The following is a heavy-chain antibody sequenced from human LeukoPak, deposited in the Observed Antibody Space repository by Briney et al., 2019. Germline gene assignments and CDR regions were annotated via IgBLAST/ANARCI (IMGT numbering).Heavy chain of an antibody. D-gene: IGHD5-12*01. CDR3: ARVSPYSGYESDY. V-gene: IGHV1-8*01. Sequence: GASVKVSCKASGYTFTSYDINWVRQATGQGLEWMGWMNPNSGNTGYPQRFQGRVTMTRNTSISTAYMELSSLRSEDTAVYYCARVSPYSGYESDYWGQGTLVTVSS. J-gene: IGHJ4*02. CDR2: MNPNSGNT. CDR1: GYTFTSYD.